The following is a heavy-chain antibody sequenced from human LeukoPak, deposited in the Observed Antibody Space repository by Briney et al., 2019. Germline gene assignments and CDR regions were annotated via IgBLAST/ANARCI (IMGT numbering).Heavy chain of an antibody. CDR3: ARASSTSLLLDY. J-gene: IGHJ4*02. D-gene: IGHD2-2*01. V-gene: IGHV1-69*04. CDR1: GGSFSSCA. Sequence: SVKLSCKASGGSFSSCAISRGRQSPAPGLEWMGMIITIFGITNYAHKFQGRVTITADNSTSIAYMALSSLRSEDSAVYYCARASSTSLLLDYWGQGTLVTVSS. CDR2: IITIFGIT.